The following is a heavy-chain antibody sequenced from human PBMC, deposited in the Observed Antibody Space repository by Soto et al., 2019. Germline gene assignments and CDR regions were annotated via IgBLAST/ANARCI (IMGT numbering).Heavy chain of an antibody. D-gene: IGHD1-26*01. CDR2: INPNSGGT. CDR1: GYTFTGYY. CDR3: ARERASGSSPMDV. V-gene: IGHV1-2*02. J-gene: IGHJ6*02. Sequence: VSVKVSFKASGYTFTGYYIHWVRQAPGQGLEWMGWINPNSGGTNYAQKFQGRVTMTRDTSISTAYMELSRLRSDDTAVYYCARERASGSSPMDVWGQGTTVTVSS.